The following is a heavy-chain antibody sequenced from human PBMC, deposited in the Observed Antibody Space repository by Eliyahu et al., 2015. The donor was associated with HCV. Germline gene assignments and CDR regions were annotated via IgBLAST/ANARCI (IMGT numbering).Heavy chain of an antibody. D-gene: IGHD6-13*01. V-gene: IGHV1-46*04. Sequence: QVQLVQSGAEVKKPGASVKVSCKASGNNFTSYNMHWVRQAPGQGLEWMGIINPSGSSTTYAPKLQGRVTMTRDTSTSTVYMELSSLRSEDTAVYYCAVVRSSSWYGAFEYWGQGTLVTVSS. CDR3: AVVRSSSWYGAFEY. J-gene: IGHJ4*02. CDR2: INPSGSST. CDR1: GNNFTSYN.